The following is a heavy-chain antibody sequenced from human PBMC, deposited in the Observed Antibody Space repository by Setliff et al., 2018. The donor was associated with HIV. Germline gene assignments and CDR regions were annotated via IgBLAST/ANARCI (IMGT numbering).Heavy chain of an antibody. J-gene: IGHJ3*02. CDR3: ARILLYDSSAYFVNAFDI. CDR1: GGSISSGSNY. Sequence: SETLSLTCTVSGGSISSGSNYWSWSRQHAGKGLEWIGHIYTSGSTNYNPSLKSRVTITVDTSKNQFYLKLSSVTAADTAAYYCARILLYDSSAYFVNAFDIWGQGTVVTVSS. V-gene: IGHV4-61*09. D-gene: IGHD3-22*01. CDR2: IYTSGST.